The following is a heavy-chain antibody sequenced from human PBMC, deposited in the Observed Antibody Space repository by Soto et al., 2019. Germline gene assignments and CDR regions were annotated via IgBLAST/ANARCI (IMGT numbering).Heavy chain of an antibody. Sequence: LVNGYRKTVVETISIDASGRLRQTHKQGLEWMGGIIPIFGTANYAQKFQGRVTITADKSTSTAYMELSSLRSEDTAVYYCASRGTYIYDSTGPDHTVMAVWVQRTTV. CDR2: IIPIFGTA. D-gene: IGHD3-22*01. CDR3: ASRGTYIYDSTGPDHTVMAV. V-gene: IGHV1-69*06. J-gene: IGHJ6*01. CDR1: VETISIDA.